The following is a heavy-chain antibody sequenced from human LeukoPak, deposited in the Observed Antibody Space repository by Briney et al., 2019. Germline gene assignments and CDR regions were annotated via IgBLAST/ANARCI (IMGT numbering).Heavy chain of an antibody. CDR3: ASGRRIRLGELSLRY. CDR1: GGSFSGYY. D-gene: IGHD3-16*02. CDR2: INHSGST. J-gene: IGHJ4*02. Sequence: SETLSLTCAVYGGSFSGYYWSWIRQPPGKGLEWIGEINHSGSTNYNPSLKSRVTISVDTSKNQFSLKLSSVTAADTAVYYCASGRRIRLGELSLRYWGQGTLVTVSS. V-gene: IGHV4-34*01.